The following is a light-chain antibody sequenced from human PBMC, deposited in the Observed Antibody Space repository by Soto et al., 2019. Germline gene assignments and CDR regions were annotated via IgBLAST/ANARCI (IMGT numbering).Light chain of an antibody. J-gene: IGKJ1*01. Sequence: EIVMTQSPATLSVSPGERATLSCRASQSVTSNLDWYQQKRGQAPRLLIYDASTRDIGVPARFSGSGSGTEFTLTISSMQSEDFAVYYCQQHNNWPPSWTFGQGTKVEIK. CDR3: QQHNNWPPSWT. CDR1: QSVTSN. CDR2: DAS. V-gene: IGKV3-15*01.